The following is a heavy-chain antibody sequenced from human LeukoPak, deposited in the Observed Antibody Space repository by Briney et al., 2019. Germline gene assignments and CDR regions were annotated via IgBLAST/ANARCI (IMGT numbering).Heavy chain of an antibody. J-gene: IGHJ4*02. Sequence: GGSLRLSCAASGFTFSSYSMNWVRQAPGKGLEWVSSISSSSSYIYYADSVKGRFTISRDNAKNTLYLQMNSLRAEDTAVYYCASGRWLLQYWGQGTLVTVSS. CDR1: GFTFSSYS. CDR2: ISSSSSYI. V-gene: IGHV3-21*01. D-gene: IGHD5-24*01. CDR3: ASGRWLLQY.